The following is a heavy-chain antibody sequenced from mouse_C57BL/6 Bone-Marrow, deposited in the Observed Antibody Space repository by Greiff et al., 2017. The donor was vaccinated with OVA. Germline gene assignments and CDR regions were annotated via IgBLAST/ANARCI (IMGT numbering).Heavy chain of an antibody. CDR1: GFTFSSYA. Sequence: EVKLVESGGGLVKPGGSLKLSCAASGFTFSSYAMSWVRQTPEKRLEWVATISDGGSYTYYPDNVKGRFTISRDNAKNNLYLQMSHLKSEDTAMYYCARDGDYYGSSYERGFAYWGQGTLVTVSA. CDR3: ARDGDYYGSSYERGFAY. V-gene: IGHV5-4*01. J-gene: IGHJ3*01. D-gene: IGHD1-1*01. CDR2: ISDGGSYT.